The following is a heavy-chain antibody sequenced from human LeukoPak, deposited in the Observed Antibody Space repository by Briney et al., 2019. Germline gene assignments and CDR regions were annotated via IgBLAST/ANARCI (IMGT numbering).Heavy chain of an antibody. Sequence: QPGRSLRLSSAASGXTFSNYAMYWVRQAPGKGLEWVTIIWYDGSNKNYADSVKGRFTISRDNSKNTLYLQMNSLRAEDTAVYYCARGAYCSGGRCPGAFDIWGQGTMVTVSS. CDR3: ARGAYCSGGRCPGAFDI. J-gene: IGHJ3*02. V-gene: IGHV3-33*01. CDR1: GXTFSNYA. CDR2: IWYDGSNK. D-gene: IGHD2-15*01.